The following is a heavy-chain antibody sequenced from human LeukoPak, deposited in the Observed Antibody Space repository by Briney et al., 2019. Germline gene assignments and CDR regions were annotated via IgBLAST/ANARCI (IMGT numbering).Heavy chain of an antibody. V-gene: IGHV4-34*01. Sequence: KPSETLSLTCAVYGGSFSGYYWSWIRQPPGKGLEWIGEINHSGSTNYNPSLKSRVTISVDTSKNQFSLKLSSVTAADTAVYYCARGHHLTGYYYMDVWGKGTTVTVSS. CDR1: GGSFSGYY. CDR3: ARGHHLTGYYYMDV. CDR2: INHSGST. D-gene: IGHD1-14*01. J-gene: IGHJ6*03.